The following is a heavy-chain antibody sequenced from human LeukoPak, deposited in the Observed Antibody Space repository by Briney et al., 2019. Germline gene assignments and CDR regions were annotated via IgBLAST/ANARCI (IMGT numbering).Heavy chain of an antibody. D-gene: IGHD4-17*01. CDR3: ARPMTTVTTVYFDL. V-gene: IGHV4-34*01. CDR1: GGSFSGDF. Sequence: PSETLSLTCAVYGGSFSGDFWSWIRQSPGKGLEWIGEINHGGSTNYNPSLKSRVTISVDTSKNQFSLKLSSVTAADTAVYYCARPMTTVTTVYFDLWGRGTLVTVSS. J-gene: IGHJ2*01. CDR2: INHGGST.